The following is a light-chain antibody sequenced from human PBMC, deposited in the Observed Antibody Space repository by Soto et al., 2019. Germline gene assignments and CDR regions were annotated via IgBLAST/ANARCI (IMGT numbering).Light chain of an antibody. CDR2: DAS. Sequence: EIVLTQSPGTLSLSPGARATLSCRASQSVDRNYLAWYQHKPGQAPRLLIYDASNRATGIPARFSGSGSGTDYTLTISSLEAEDFAVYYCQHRDNWSYIFGQGTKVDIK. CDR1: QSVDRNY. CDR3: QHRDNWSYI. V-gene: IGKV3-11*01. J-gene: IGKJ2*01.